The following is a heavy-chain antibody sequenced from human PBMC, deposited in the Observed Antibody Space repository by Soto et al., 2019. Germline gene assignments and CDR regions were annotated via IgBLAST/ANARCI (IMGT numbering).Heavy chain of an antibody. CDR2: IIPIFGTA. D-gene: IGHD2-8*02. CDR1: RGTFSSYA. CDR3: ARDGTAALPGYYYYGMDV. Sequence: ASVKVSCKASRGTFSSYAISWVRQAPGQGLEWMGGIIPIFGTANYAQKFQGRVTITADESTSTAYMELSSLRSEDTAVYYCARDGTAALPGYYYYGMDVWGQGTTVTVSS. V-gene: IGHV1-69*13. J-gene: IGHJ6*02.